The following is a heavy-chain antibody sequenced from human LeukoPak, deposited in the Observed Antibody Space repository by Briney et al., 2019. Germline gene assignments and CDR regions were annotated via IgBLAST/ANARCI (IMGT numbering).Heavy chain of an antibody. CDR2: INHSGST. J-gene: IGHJ5*02. CDR3: ARMLYSSSWYSYPFDP. CDR1: GGSFSGYY. V-gene: IGHV4-34*01. Sequence: PSETLSLTCAVYGGSFSGYYWSWIRQPPGKGLEWIGEINHSGSTNYNPSLKSRVTISVDTSKNQFSLKLSSVTAADTAVYYCARMLYSSSWYSYPFDPWGQGTLVTVSS. D-gene: IGHD6-13*01.